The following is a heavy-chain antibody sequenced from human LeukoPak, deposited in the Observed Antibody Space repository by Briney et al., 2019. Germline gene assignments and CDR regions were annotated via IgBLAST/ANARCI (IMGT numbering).Heavy chain of an antibody. CDR2: IKEDGSEK. CDR1: GFSFSNYW. Sequence: GGSLRLSCAASGFSFSNYWMSWVRQAPGKGLEWVANIKEDGSEKYYVDSVKGRFTISRDNARNSLYLQMSSLRAEDTAVYYCASGRQLGYWGQGTLVTVSS. D-gene: IGHD6-13*01. CDR3: ASGRQLGY. V-gene: IGHV3-7*01. J-gene: IGHJ4*02.